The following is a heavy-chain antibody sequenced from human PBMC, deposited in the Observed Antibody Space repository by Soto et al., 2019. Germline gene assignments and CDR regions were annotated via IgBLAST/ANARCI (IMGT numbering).Heavy chain of an antibody. CDR1: GGSISSSSYY. D-gene: IGHD5-18*01. CDR3: ARHNVDTARVTIDY. Sequence: SETLSLTCTVSGGSISSSSYYWGWIRQPPGKGLEWIGSIYYSGSTYYNPSLKSRVTISVDTSKNQFSLKLSSVTAADTAVYYFARHNVDTARVTIDYWGQGTLVTVSS. J-gene: IGHJ4*02. V-gene: IGHV4-39*01. CDR2: IYYSGST.